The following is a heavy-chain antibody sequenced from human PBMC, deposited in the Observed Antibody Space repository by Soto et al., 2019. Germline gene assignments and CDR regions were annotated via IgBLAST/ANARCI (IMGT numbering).Heavy chain of an antibody. CDR2: INHSGST. CDR3: ARNYGGNPIYYYYGMDV. V-gene: IGHV4-34*01. J-gene: IGHJ6*02. CDR1: GGSFSGYY. Sequence: SETLSLTCAVYGGSFSGYYWSWIRQPPGKGLEWIGEINHSGSTNYNPSLKSRVTISVDTSKNQFSLKLSSVTAADTAVYYCARNYGGNPIYYYYGMDVWGQGTTVTVSS. D-gene: IGHD4-17*01.